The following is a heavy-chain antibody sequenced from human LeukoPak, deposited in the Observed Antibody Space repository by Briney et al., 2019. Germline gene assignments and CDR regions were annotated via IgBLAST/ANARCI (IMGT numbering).Heavy chain of an antibody. CDR2: ISSSSSTI. V-gene: IGHV3-48*01. D-gene: IGHD3-3*01. Sequence: GGSLRLSCAASGFTFSSYSINWVRQAPGKGLEWASYISSSSSTIYYADSVKGRFTISRDNAKNSLYLQMNSLRAEDTAVYYCARDGDYDFWSGYSRWFDPWGQGTLVTVSS. CDR1: GFTFSSYS. J-gene: IGHJ5*02. CDR3: ARDGDYDFWSGYSRWFDP.